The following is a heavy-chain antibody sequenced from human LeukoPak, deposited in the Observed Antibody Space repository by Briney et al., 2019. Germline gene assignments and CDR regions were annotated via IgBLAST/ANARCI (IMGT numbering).Heavy chain of an antibody. D-gene: IGHD3-22*01. J-gene: IGHJ3*02. CDR1: CDSISSNSYY. CDR2: IYYSGAS. Sequence: SETLSLTCTVSCDSISSNSYYWGWIRQPPGQGLEWIGSIYYSGASYYNPSLKSRVIISVDTSKNQFSLKLSSVTAADTAVFYCARHYYDSSGYYLEGFDIWGQGKMVTVSS. V-gene: IGHV4-39*01. CDR3: ARHYYDSSGYYLEGFDI.